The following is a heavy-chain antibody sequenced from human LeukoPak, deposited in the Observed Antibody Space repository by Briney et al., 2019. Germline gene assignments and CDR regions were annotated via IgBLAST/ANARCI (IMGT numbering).Heavy chain of an antibody. Sequence: ASVKVSCKASGYTFTSYYMHWVRQAPGQGLEWMGIINPSGGSTSYAQKFQGRVTMTRDTSTSTVYMELSSLRSGDTAVYYCARCGSGGSCYRYYFDYWGQGTLVTVSS. CDR1: GYTFTSYY. CDR2: INPSGGST. V-gene: IGHV1-46*01. J-gene: IGHJ4*02. D-gene: IGHD2-15*01. CDR3: ARCGSGGSCYRYYFDY.